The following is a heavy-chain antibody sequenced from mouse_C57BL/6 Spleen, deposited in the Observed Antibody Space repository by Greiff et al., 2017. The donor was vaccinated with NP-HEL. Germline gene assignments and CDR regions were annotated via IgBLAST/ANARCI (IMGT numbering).Heavy chain of an antibody. D-gene: IGHD1-1*01. CDR1: GYTFTSYW. CDR3: GRGIATEVDTNG. Sequence: QVQLQQPGADLVKPGASVKVSCTASGYTFTSYWMHWVNQRPGQGLEWIGRIHPSDSDTNYTQKFKGKATLTVDKSSSTAYMQLSSLTSEDSAVYCCGRGIATEVDTNGWGKGITLTVS. V-gene: IGHV1-74*01. J-gene: IGHJ2*01. CDR2: IHPSDSDT.